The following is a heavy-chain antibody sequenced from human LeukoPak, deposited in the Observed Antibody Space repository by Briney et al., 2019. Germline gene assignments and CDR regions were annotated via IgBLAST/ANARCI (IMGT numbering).Heavy chain of an antibody. V-gene: IGHV3-66*04. CDR2: IYSGGTT. J-gene: IGHJ4*02. Sequence: PGGSLRLSCAASGFTFSSYAMSWVRQAPGKGLEWVSFIYSGGTTYYADSVKGRFTISSDNSKNTLYLQMNSLRAEDTAVYYCTRRGYGDYAPFDYWGQGTLVTVSS. D-gene: IGHD4-17*01. CDR3: TRRGYGDYAPFDY. CDR1: GFTFSSYA.